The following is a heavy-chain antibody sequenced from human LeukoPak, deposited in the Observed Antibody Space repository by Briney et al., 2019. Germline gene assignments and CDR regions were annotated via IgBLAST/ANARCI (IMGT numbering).Heavy chain of an antibody. CDR1: GYTFTNYW. J-gene: IGHJ6*02. D-gene: IGHD2-2*01. Sequence: GESLKISCTGAGYTFTNYWIGWVRQMPGKGLEWMGIMHPGDSNTRYSPSFQGQVTISVDKSISTAYLQWSSLKASDTAMYYCVRQEGSASWGYYGVDVWGQGTTVTVSS. CDR2: MHPGDSNT. CDR3: VRQEGSASWGYYGVDV. V-gene: IGHV5-51*01.